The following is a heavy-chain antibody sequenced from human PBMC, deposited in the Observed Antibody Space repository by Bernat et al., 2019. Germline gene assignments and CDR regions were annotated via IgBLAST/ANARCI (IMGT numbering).Heavy chain of an antibody. Sequence: QVQLQESGPGLVKPSETLSLTCTVSGGSISSYYWSWIRQPPGKGLEWIGYIYYSGSTNYNPSLKSRVTISVDTSKNQFSLKLSSVTAADTAVYYCARGGDCGGDCYPVAFDIWGQGTMVTVSS. CDR1: GGSISSYY. D-gene: IGHD2-21*01. J-gene: IGHJ3*02. CDR2: IYYSGST. CDR3: ARGGDCGGDCYPVAFDI. V-gene: IGHV4-59*01.